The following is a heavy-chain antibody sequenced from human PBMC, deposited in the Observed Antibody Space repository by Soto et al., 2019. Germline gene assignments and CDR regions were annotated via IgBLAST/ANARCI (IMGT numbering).Heavy chain of an antibody. J-gene: IGHJ3*02. V-gene: IGHV4-4*02. Sequence: QVQLQESGPGLVKPSGTLSLTCAVSGGSISSSNWWSWVRQPPGKGLEWIGEIYHSGSTNYNPSLKSRVTISVDKSKNQFSLKLSSVTAADTAVYYCAREGYSSSWYLNDAFDIWGQGTMVTVSS. CDR2: IYHSGST. D-gene: IGHD6-13*01. CDR1: GGSISSSNW. CDR3: AREGYSSSWYLNDAFDI.